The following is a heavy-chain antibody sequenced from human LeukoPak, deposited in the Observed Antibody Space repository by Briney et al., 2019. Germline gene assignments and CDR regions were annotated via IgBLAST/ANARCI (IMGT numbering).Heavy chain of an antibody. D-gene: IGHD6-19*01. V-gene: IGHV4-39*07. Sequence: SETLSLTCTVSGGSISSSSYYWGWIRQPPGKGLEWIGSIYYSGSTYYNPSLKSRVTISVDRSKNQFSLKLSSVTAADTAVYYCARISGWSNRAPFDYWGQGTLVTVSS. CDR3: ARISGWSNRAPFDY. CDR1: GGSISSSSYY. CDR2: IYYSGST. J-gene: IGHJ4*02.